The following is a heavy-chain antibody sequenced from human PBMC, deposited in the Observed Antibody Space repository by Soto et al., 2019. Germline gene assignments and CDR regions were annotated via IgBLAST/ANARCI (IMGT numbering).Heavy chain of an antibody. J-gene: IGHJ4*02. V-gene: IGHV3-30-3*01. CDR1: GFTFSSYA. CDR3: ARDGGYDLYYFDY. D-gene: IGHD5-12*01. Sequence: HPGGSLRLSCAVSGFTFSSYAMHWVRQAPGKGLEWVAVISYDGSNKYYADSVKGRFTISRDNSKNTLYLQMNSLRAEDTAVYYCARDGGYDLYYFDYWGQGTLVTVSS. CDR2: ISYDGSNK.